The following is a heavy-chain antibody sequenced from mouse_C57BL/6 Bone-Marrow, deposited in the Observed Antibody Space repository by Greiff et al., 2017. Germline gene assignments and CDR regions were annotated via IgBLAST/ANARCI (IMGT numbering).Heavy chain of an antibody. CDR2: ISYDGSN. CDR1: GYSITSGYY. D-gene: IGHD4-1*01. Sequence: EVHLVESGPGLVKPSQSLSLTCSVTGYSITSGYYWNWIRQFPGNKLEWMGYISYDGSNNYNPSLKNRISITRDTSKNQFFLKLNSVTTEDTATYYCARGNWDYYAMDYWGQGTSVTVSS. CDR3: ARGNWDYYAMDY. J-gene: IGHJ4*01. V-gene: IGHV3-6*01.